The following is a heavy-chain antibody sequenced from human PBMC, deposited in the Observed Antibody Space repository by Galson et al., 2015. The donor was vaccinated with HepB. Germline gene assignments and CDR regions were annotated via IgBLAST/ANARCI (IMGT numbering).Heavy chain of an antibody. V-gene: IGHV2-5*02. Sequence: PALVTPPPTLTLTCTLSGFSITTDYTGVGWIRQPPGKALEWLALISWDGNKYYSPSLKSRLSITTDTSENQVVLKMTNMDPVDTATYYCGHTAGWLADSWGQGTPVTVSS. CDR3: GHTAGWLADS. J-gene: IGHJ4*02. CDR2: ISWDGNK. D-gene: IGHD3-9*01. CDR1: GFSITTDYTG.